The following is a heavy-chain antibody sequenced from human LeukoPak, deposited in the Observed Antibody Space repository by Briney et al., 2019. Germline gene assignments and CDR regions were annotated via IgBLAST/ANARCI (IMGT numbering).Heavy chain of an antibody. V-gene: IGHV4-38-2*02. Sequence: TSETLSLTCTVSGYSISSGYYWGWIRQPPGKGLEWIGSIYHSGSTYYNPSLKSRVTISVDTSKNQFSLKLSSVTAADTAVYYCATPRLDSSGYSLDYWGQGTLVTVSS. D-gene: IGHD3-22*01. CDR1: GYSISSGYY. CDR2: IYHSGST. J-gene: IGHJ4*02. CDR3: ATPRLDSSGYSLDY.